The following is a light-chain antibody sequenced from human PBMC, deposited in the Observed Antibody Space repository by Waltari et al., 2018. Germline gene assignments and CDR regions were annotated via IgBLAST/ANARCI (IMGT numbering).Light chain of an antibody. J-gene: IGKJ1*01. Sequence: DIVMTQSPDPLAVSLGERATINCKSSQSVLYSSSNKSYLTWYQQKPGQPPKLLIYWASTRESGVPDRFSGSGSGTDFTLTISSLQAEDVAVYYCHQYYSTPWTFGQGTKVEIK. V-gene: IGKV4-1*01. CDR3: HQYYSTPWT. CDR1: QSVLYSSSNKSY. CDR2: WAS.